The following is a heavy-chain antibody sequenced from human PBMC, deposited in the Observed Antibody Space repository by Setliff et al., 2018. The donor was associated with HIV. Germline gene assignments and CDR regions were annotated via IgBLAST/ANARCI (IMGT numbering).Heavy chain of an antibody. V-gene: IGHV4-38-2*01. J-gene: IGHJ4*02. CDR1: CYSISSGYY. CDR3: ARMYSGYDWSPAGARTRYFDY. D-gene: IGHD5-12*01. CDR2: IYHSGST. Sequence: LSLTCAVSCYSISSGYYWGWIRQPPGKGLEWIGSIYHSGSTYYNPSLKSRVTISVDTSKNQFSLKLSSVTAADTAVYYCARMYSGYDWSPAGARTRYFDYWGQGTPVTVSS.